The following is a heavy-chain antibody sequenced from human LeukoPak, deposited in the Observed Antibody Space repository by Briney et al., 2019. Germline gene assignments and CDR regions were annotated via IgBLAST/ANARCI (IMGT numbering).Heavy chain of an antibody. J-gene: IGHJ5*02. D-gene: IGHD3-9*01. CDR1: GGSFSGYY. CDR2: INHSGST. CDR3: ARKEDGILTGYYRWVGGSRSGWFDP. Sequence: SETLSLTCAVYGGSFSGYYWSWIRQPPGKGLEWIGEINHSGSTNYNPSLKSRVTISVDTSQNQFSLKLSSVTAADTAVYYCARKEDGILTGYYRWVGGSRSGWFDPWGQGTLVTVSS. V-gene: IGHV4-34*01.